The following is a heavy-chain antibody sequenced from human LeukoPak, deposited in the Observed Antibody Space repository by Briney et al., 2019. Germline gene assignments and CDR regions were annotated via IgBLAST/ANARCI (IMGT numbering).Heavy chain of an antibody. Sequence: GGSLRLSCAGSGFNFNTYVIHWVRQAPGKGLEWAALISYDGNSKYYADSVKGRFTISRDNSRNTVSLQMVSLRAEDTAVYYCARVTTSTKYYSGMDVGGQGTTVTVSS. J-gene: IGHJ6*02. V-gene: IGHV3-30*03. CDR3: ARVTTSTKYYSGMDV. CDR2: ISYDGNSK. D-gene: IGHD1-14*01. CDR1: GFNFNTYV.